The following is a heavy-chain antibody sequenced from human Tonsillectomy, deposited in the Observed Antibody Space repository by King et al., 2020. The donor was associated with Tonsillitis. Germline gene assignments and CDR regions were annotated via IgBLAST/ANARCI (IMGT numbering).Heavy chain of an antibody. CDR2: IRYDENSK. D-gene: IGHD3-10*01. J-gene: IGHJ6*02. Sequence: QLVQSGGGVVQVGGSLRLSCAASGFMFSDYGMHWVRQAPGKGLEWVSFIRYDENSKNYRQSVKGRFTVSRDNSKNMLYLQMNRLRPEDTAVYYCAKKVESYISGNPCMDVWGQGTTVIVSS. CDR1: GFMFSDYG. V-gene: IGHV3-30*02. CDR3: AKKVESYISGNPCMDV.